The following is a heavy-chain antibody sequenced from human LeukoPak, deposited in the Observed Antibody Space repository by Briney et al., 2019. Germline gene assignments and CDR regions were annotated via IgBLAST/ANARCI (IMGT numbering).Heavy chain of an antibody. D-gene: IGHD1-26*01. V-gene: IGHV3-30-3*01. Sequence: GGSLRLSCAASGFTFSSYALNWVRQAPGKGLEWVAVISYDGSTKYYADSVKGRFTISRDNAKNTLYLQMNSLRAEDTALYYCAGVRWANFDYWGQGTLVTVSS. CDR3: AGVRWANFDY. CDR2: ISYDGSTK. CDR1: GFTFSSYA. J-gene: IGHJ4*02.